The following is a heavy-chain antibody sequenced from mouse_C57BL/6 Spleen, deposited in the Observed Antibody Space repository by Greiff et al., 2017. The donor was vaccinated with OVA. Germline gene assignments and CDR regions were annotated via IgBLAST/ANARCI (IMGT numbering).Heavy chain of an antibody. J-gene: IGHJ4*01. CDR1: GYSFTSYY. D-gene: IGHD1-1*01. V-gene: IGHV1-66*01. Sequence: QVQLKESGPELVKPGASVKISCKASGYSFTSYYIHWVKQRPGQGLEWIGWIYPGSGNTKYNEKFKGKATLTADTSSSTAYMQLSSLTSEDSAVYYCARNHYGSSYYAMDYWGQGTSVTVSS. CDR2: IYPGSGNT. CDR3: ARNHYGSSYYAMDY.